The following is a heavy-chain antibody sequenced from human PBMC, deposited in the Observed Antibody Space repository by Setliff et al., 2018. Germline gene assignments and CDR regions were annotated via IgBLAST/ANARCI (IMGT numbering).Heavy chain of an antibody. Sequence: PGGSLRLSCAASGFTFSTAWMNWVRQAPGKGLEWVGRIKGKNDGSATDYAAPVKGRFTISRDDSKNTMYLKMNSLRADDTAVYYCARGDYYDSSAYSPDTFDIWGQGTMVTVSS. CDR1: GFTFSTAW. V-gene: IGHV3-15*05. CDR3: ARGDYYDSSAYSPDTFDI. J-gene: IGHJ3*02. D-gene: IGHD3-22*01. CDR2: IKGKNDGSAT.